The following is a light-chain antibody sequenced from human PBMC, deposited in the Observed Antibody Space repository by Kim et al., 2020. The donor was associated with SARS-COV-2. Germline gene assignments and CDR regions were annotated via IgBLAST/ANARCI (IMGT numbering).Light chain of an antibody. Sequence: QSVTSSCTGTSSDVGGYNYVCWYQQHPGKAPKLMIYDVTKRPSGVPDRFSGSKSGNTASLTISGLQAEDEADYYCCSYAGAYTYVVFGGGTKLTVL. J-gene: IGLJ2*01. V-gene: IGLV2-11*02. CDR3: CSYAGAYTYVV. CDR2: DVT. CDR1: SSDVGGYNY.